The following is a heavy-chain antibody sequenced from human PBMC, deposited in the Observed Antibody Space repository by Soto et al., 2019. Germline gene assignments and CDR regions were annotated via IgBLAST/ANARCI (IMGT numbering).Heavy chain of an antibody. J-gene: IGHJ5*02. D-gene: IGHD6-13*01. CDR2: IYYSGST. CDR3: ARGRRGYSSSWYGWDWFDP. CDR1: GGSISSYY. Sequence: SETLSLTCTVSGGSISSYYWSWIRQPPGKGLEWIGYIYYSGSTNYNPSLKSRVTISVDTSKNQFSLKLSSVTAADTAVYYCARGRRGYSSSWYGWDWFDPWGQGTLVTVSS. V-gene: IGHV4-59*01.